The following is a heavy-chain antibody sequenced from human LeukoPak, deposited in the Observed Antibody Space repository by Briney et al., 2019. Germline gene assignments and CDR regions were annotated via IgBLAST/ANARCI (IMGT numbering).Heavy chain of an antibody. D-gene: IGHD6-13*01. Sequence: GGPLRLSCAASGFTFSSYGMHWVRQAPGKGWEWVAVISYDGSNKYYADSVKGRFTISRDNSKNTLYLQMNSLRAEDTAVYYCAKGHSSSRYSDYWGQGTLVTVSS. CDR3: AKGHSSSRYSDY. CDR1: GFTFSSYG. J-gene: IGHJ4*02. V-gene: IGHV3-30*18. CDR2: ISYDGSNK.